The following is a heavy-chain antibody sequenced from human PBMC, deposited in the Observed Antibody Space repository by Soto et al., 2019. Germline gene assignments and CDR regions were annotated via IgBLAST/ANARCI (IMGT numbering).Heavy chain of an antibody. V-gene: IGHV3-30-3*01. J-gene: IGHJ4*02. CDR1: GLTFSNYA. Sequence: QVHLVESGGGVVQPGRSLRLSCAASGLTFSNYAMHWVRQAPGKGLEWVAFISYDGTNRCYPDSVKGRFTISRDNSKNXVSXQMNSLKTEDTAVYYCARESSSTVTTGGGGSAKDYWGQGTLVTVSS. CDR2: ISYDGTNR. CDR3: ARESSSTVTTGGGGSAKDY. D-gene: IGHD4-17*01.